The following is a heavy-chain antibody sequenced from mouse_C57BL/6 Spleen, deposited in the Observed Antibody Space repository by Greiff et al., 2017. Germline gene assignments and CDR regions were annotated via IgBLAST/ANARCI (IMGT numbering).Heavy chain of an antibody. CDR1: GYTFTSYW. CDR2: INPSNGGT. D-gene: IGHD1-2*01. Sequence: QVQLQQPGTELVKPGASVKLSCKASGYTFTSYWMHWVKQRPGPGLEWIGNINPSNGGTNYNEKFKSKATLTVDKSSSTAYMQLSSLTSEDSVVYYCAREITTAMDDAKDYWGQGTSVTGSS. J-gene: IGHJ4*01. CDR3: AREITTAMDDAKDY. V-gene: IGHV1-53*01.